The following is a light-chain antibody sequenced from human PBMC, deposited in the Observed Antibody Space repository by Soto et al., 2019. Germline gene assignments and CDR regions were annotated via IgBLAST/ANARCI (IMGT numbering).Light chain of an antibody. Sequence: QPVLTQSPSASASLGASVKITCTLSSGHSSYAIAWHQQQSEKGPRYLMKLNSDGSHSKGDGISDRFSGSSSGAERYLTISSLQSEDEADYYCQTWSTGIGVFGGGTKLTVL. J-gene: IGLJ2*01. CDR2: LNSDGSH. V-gene: IGLV4-69*01. CDR3: QTWSTGIGV. CDR1: SGHSSYA.